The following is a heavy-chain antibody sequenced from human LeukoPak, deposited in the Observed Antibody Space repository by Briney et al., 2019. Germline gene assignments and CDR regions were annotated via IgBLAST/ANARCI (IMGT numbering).Heavy chain of an antibody. CDR2: IYKSAGT. J-gene: IGHJ4*02. Sequence: PSQTLSLTCTVSGDSISSGDYYWSSVRQPPGMGLEWGGYIYKSAGTYYSPSHKTRVTISLETSKNQFSLKLTSVTAADTAVYYCVRQRSQSYYNTLYCFDYWGQGTLVTVSS. CDR3: VRQRSQSYYNTLYCFDY. V-gene: IGHV4-30-4*01. CDR1: GDSISSGDYY. D-gene: IGHD3-10*01.